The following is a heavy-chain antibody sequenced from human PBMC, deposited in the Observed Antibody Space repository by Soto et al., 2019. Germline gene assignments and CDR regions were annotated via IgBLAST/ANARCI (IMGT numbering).Heavy chain of an antibody. V-gene: IGHV3-66*01. Sequence: EVQLVESGGGLVQPGESLRLSCVASGFTVSSDFMTWVRQAPGKGLEWVSMIHDGDTTYYADPVKGRFTTSRDTSKNTLYLQMNSLRAEDTAVYPCANRGYWGQGILVTVSS. J-gene: IGHJ4*02. CDR2: IHDGDTT. CDR3: ANRGY. CDR1: GFTVSSDF. D-gene: IGHD2-15*01.